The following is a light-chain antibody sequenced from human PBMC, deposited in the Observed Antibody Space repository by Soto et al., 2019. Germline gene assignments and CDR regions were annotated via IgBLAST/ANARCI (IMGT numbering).Light chain of an antibody. CDR1: QSVSSSY. V-gene: IGKV3-20*01. J-gene: IGKJ5*01. CDR3: QQYGSSPPIT. CDR2: GAS. Sequence: IVWTQSPGTLSLSPGERATLSCRASQSVSSSYLAWYQQKPGQAPRLLIYGASSRATGIPDRFSGSGSGTDFTLTISRLEPEDFAVYYCQQYGSSPPITFGQGTRLEI.